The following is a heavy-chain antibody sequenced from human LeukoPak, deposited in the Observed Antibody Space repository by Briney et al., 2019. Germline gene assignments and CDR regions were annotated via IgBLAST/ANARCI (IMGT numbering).Heavy chain of an antibody. Sequence: SETLSLTCAVYGGSFSNYYWSWIRQPPGKGLEWIGEINDSGRINYNPSLMSRVTVSVDTSKNQFPLRLTSVTATGTAVYYCARRWNYGRNYYIDVWGNGATVSVSS. CDR3: ARRWNYGRNYYIDV. D-gene: IGHD1-7*01. CDR1: GGSFSNYY. V-gene: IGHV4-34*01. CDR2: INDSGRI. J-gene: IGHJ6*03.